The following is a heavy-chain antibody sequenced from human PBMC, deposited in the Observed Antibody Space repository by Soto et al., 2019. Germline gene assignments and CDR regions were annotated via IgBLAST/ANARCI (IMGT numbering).Heavy chain of an antibody. CDR1: GGTFSSYS. CDR3: ASEPYGDYSGY. Sequence: QVQLVQSGAEVKKPGSSVKVSCKASGGTFSSYSINWVRQAPGQGLEWMGRITPILGIANYAQKFQGRVTITADKSTSTAYMELSSLRSEDTAVYYCASEPYGDYSGYWGQGPLVTVSS. CDR2: ITPILGIA. D-gene: IGHD4-17*01. V-gene: IGHV1-69*02. J-gene: IGHJ4*02.